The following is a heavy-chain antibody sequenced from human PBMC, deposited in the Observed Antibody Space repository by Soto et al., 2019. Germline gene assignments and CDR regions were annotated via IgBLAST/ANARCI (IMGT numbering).Heavy chain of an antibody. CDR3: TKSQEIGTHFFDS. CDR1: GFTFSSYA. D-gene: IGHD6-13*01. J-gene: IGHJ4*02. V-gene: IGHV3-23*01. Sequence: PVGSLRLSCAASGFTFSSYAMSWVRQAPGKGLEWVSAISGSGGSTYYADSVKGRFTISRDNAKNSLSLQMNSLRAGDMAVYFCTKSQEIGTHFFDSWGQGTQVTVSS. CDR2: ISGSGGST.